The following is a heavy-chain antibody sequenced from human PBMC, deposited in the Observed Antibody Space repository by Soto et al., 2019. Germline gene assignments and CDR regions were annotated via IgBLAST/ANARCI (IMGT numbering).Heavy chain of an antibody. CDR1: GYSFTSHW. D-gene: IGHD3-16*01. J-gene: IGHJ4*02. CDR3: ARAYQLTYYFDD. V-gene: IGHV5-51*01. Sequence: GESLKISCKGSGYSFTSHWIGWVRQKPGKGLEWMGIIYPADSDTRYSPSFQGQVTISADKSISTAYLQWSSLKASDTAIYYCARAYQLTYYFDDWGPGTPVTVSS. CDR2: IYPADSDT.